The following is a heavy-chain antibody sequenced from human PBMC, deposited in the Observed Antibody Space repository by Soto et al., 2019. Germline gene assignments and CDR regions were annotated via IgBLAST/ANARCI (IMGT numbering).Heavy chain of an antibody. Sequence: QVQLVESGGGVVQPGRSLRLSCAASGFTFSPYTMHWVRQAPGKGLEWVAVISYDGSTEYNPDSVKGRFTISRDNPKNTVYLQMNSLSAEDTAIYYCARGGGFCGGDCYKGGIDYWGQGTPVTVAS. CDR3: ARGGGFCGGDCYKGGIDY. J-gene: IGHJ4*02. D-gene: IGHD2-21*02. V-gene: IGHV3-30-3*01. CDR1: GFTFSPYT. CDR2: ISYDGSTE.